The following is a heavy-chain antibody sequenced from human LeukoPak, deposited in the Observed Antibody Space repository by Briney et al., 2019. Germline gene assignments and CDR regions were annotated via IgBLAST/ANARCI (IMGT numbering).Heavy chain of an antibody. CDR1: GYSISSGYY. V-gene: IGHV4-38-2*02. CDR3: ARGTDTAMVGFDY. Sequence: SETLSLTCTVSGYSISSGYYWGWIRQPPGKGLEWIGSIYHSGSTYYNPSLKSRVTISVDTSKNQFSLKLSSVTAADTAVYYCARGTDTAMVGFDYWGQGTLVTVSS. CDR2: IYHSGST. J-gene: IGHJ4*02. D-gene: IGHD5-18*01.